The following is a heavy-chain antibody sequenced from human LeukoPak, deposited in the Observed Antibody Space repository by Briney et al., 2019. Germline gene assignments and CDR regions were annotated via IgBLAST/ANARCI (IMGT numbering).Heavy chain of an antibody. CDR1: GYTFTDNY. J-gene: IGHJ3*01. Sequence: ASVKVSCKASGYTFTDNYIHWVRQAPGQGLEWMGRVNPDSGGINYAQKFQGRVTMTRDTSINTAFVELRRLRSDDTATYYCARAQHYHDRSGYSDDTFDVWGHGTMITVSS. D-gene: IGHD3-22*01. V-gene: IGHV1-2*06. CDR2: VNPDSGGI. CDR3: ARAQHYHDRSGYSDDTFDV.